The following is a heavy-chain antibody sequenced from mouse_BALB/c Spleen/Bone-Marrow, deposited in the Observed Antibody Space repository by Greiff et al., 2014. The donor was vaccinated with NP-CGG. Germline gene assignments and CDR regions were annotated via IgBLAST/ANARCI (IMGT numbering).Heavy chain of an antibody. V-gene: IGHV1-87*01. CDR2: IYPGDGDT. CDR3: ARGYYYGSTNGWYFDV. J-gene: IGHJ1*01. CDR1: AYTFTSYW. D-gene: IGHD1-1*01. Sequence: LVESGAELARPGASVKLSCKASAYTFTSYWMQWVKQRPGQGLEWIGAIYPGDGDTRYTQKFKGKATLTADKSSSTAYMQLSSLASEDSAVYYCARGYYYGSTNGWYFDVWGAGTTVTVSS.